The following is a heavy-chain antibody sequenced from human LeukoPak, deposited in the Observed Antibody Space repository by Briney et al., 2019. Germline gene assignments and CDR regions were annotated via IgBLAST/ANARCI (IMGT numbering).Heavy chain of an antibody. V-gene: IGHV4-34*01. D-gene: IGHD3-10*01. J-gene: IGHJ4*02. Sequence: SETLSLTCAVYGGSFSGYYWSWIRQPPGKGLEWIGEINHSGSTNYNPSLKSRVTISVDTSKNQLSLKLSSVTAADTAVYYCARGLGVRGVIYWGQGTLVTVSS. CDR3: ARGLGVRGVIY. CDR1: GGSFSGYY. CDR2: INHSGST.